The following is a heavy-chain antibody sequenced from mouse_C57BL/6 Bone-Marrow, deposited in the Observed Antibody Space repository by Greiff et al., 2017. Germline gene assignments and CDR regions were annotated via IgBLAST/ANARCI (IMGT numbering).Heavy chain of an antibody. CDR1: GYTFTSYW. D-gene: IGHD2-5*01. V-gene: IGHV1-64*01. CDR3: ARGDYYSNYEAY. J-gene: IGHJ3*01. CDR2: IHPNSGST. Sequence: QVQLQQPGAELVKPGASVKLSCKASGYTFTSYWMHWVKQRPGQGLEWIGMIHPNSGSTNYNEKFKSKATLTVAKSSSTAYMQLSSLTSEDSAVYYCARGDYYSNYEAYWGQGTLVTVSA.